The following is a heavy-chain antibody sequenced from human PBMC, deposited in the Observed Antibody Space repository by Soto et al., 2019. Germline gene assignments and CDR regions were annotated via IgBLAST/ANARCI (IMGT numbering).Heavy chain of an antibody. D-gene: IGHD3-10*01. V-gene: IGHV1-46*01. CDR3: ACTMVRGLYGMDV. Sequence: QVQLVQSGAEVKKPGASVKVSCKASGYTFTSSYMHWVRQAPGQGLEWMGIINPSGGSTSYAQKFQGRVTMTRDTSTSTVYMELSSLRSEDTAVYYCACTMVRGLYGMDVWGQGTTVTVSS. CDR1: GYTFTSSY. J-gene: IGHJ6*02. CDR2: INPSGGST.